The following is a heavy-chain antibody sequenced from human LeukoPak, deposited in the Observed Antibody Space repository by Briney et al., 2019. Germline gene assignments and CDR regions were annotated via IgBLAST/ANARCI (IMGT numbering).Heavy chain of an antibody. CDR3: AKDGAWLRFDD. Sequence: GGSLRLSCAASGFTFSSYGMSWVRQAPGKGLEWVSAISGSGGSTYYADSVKGRFTISRDDSKNTLYLQMKNLRAEDTAVYYCAKDGAWLRFDDWGQGILVSVSS. D-gene: IGHD5-12*01. J-gene: IGHJ4*02. CDR1: GFTFSSYG. CDR2: ISGSGGST. V-gene: IGHV3-23*01.